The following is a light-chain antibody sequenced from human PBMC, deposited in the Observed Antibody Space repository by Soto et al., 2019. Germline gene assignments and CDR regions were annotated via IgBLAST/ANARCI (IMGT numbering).Light chain of an antibody. J-gene: IGKJ1*01. V-gene: IGKV1-5*01. CDR2: DVS. CDR3: QQYKSYWT. CDR1: QSIGTW. Sequence: DIQMTQSPSTLSASVGDGVTITCRASQSIGTWLAWYQQKPGKAPKVLIYDVSTLKSGVPSRFSGSASGTEFTLSISSLQPDDFATYYYQQYKSYWTFGQGTKVDIK.